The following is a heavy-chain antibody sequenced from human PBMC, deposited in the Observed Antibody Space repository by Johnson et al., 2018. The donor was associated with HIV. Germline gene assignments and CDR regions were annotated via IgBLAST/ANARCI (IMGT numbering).Heavy chain of an antibody. CDR2: TPGGDGGP. CDR1: GFKYAASG. D-gene: IGHD2-15*01. V-gene: IGHV3-23*04. J-gene: IGHJ3*02. Sequence: VQLVESGGGLVQPGGSLRVSCAASGFKYAASGLGFSNYAVKWVSHTPGGDGGPSFADSVRRRYIISRDNSKNTLYLQMNSLRAEDTAVYYCARDHLRRSHAFDIWGQGTMVTVSS. CDR3: ARDHLRRSHAFDI.